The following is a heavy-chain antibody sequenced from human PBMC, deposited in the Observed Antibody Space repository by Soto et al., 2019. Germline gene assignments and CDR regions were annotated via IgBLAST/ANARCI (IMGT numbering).Heavy chain of an antibody. CDR2: INTGNGNT. Sequence: ASVKVSCKASGYTFTSYAIHWLRQAPGQTLEWMGWINTGNGNTKYSQKFQGRVTITRNTSATTAYMELSSLRAEDTAVYYCARVGYYYDSSGYHDYWGQGTLVTVSS. J-gene: IGHJ4*02. D-gene: IGHD3-22*01. CDR1: GYTFTSYA. CDR3: ARVGYYYDSSGYHDY. V-gene: IGHV1-3*04.